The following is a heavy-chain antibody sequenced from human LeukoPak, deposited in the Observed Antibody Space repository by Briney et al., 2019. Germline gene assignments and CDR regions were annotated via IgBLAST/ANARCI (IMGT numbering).Heavy chain of an antibody. Sequence: GGSLRLSCAASGFTFSSYGMHRVRQAPGKGLEWVTIISYEGSNKYYAASVKSRFTISRNNSKNTLYLQMNSLRAEDTAVYYCAKDYYGSLDYWGQGTLVTVSS. CDR1: GFTFSSYG. V-gene: IGHV3-30*18. CDR3: AKDYYGSLDY. J-gene: IGHJ4*02. CDR2: ISYEGSNK. D-gene: IGHD3-22*01.